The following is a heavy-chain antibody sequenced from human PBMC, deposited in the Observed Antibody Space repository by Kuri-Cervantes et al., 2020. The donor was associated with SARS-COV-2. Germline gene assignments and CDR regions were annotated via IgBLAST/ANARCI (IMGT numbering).Heavy chain of an antibody. J-gene: IGHJ3*02. CDR3: ARPVFVDAFDI. V-gene: IGHV3-23*01. CDR2: ISVSGGST. Sequence: GGSLRLSCAASGFTFGSYVMNWVRQAPGKGLEWVSTISVSGGSTYYADSVKGRFTISRDSSENSLYLQMNSLRAEDTAVYYCARPVFVDAFDIWGQGTMVAVSS. CDR1: GFTFGSYV. D-gene: IGHD2-2*01.